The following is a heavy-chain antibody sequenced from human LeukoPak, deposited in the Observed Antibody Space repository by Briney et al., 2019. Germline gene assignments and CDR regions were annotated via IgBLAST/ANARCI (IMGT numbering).Heavy chain of an antibody. J-gene: IGHJ4*02. Sequence: GGSLRLSCAASGFTFSKYWMHWVRQAPGKGLVWVSHINSDGSTTSYPDSVKGRFTFSRDNAKNTQFLQMSSLRVEDTAVYYCVRVGGETTGPNWGQGALVTVSS. CDR2: INSDGSTT. CDR1: GFTFSKYW. D-gene: IGHD4-17*01. CDR3: VRVGGETTGPN. V-gene: IGHV3-74*01.